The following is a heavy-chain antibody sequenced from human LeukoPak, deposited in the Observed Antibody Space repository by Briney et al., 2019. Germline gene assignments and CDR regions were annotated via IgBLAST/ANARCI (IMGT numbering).Heavy chain of an antibody. J-gene: IGHJ4*02. CDR1: GFTFNRFT. V-gene: IGHV3-21*01. D-gene: IGHD3-9*01. Sequence: GGSLRLSCATSGFTFNRFTMSWVRQAPGKGLEWVSSISGSAISIDYADSVKGRFTISRDNAKNSVHLQMNSLRAEDTAVYYCAKVFDILIGSFDYWGQGTLVTVSS. CDR2: ISGSAISI. CDR3: AKVFDILIGSFDY.